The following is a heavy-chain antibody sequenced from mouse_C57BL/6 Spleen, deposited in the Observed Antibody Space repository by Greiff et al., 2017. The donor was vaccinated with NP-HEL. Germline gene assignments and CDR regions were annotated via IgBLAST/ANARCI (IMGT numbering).Heavy chain of an antibody. CDR1: GYTFTSYW. D-gene: IGHD2-4*01. Sequence: QVQLQQPGAELVMPGASVKLSCQASGYTFTSYWMHWVKPRPGQGLEWIGEIDPSDSSPNYNQKFKGKSTLTVDNFTSTAYRQLSSLTSEDSAVYYCARVYYDYAWFAYWGQGTLVTVSA. J-gene: IGHJ3*01. V-gene: IGHV1-69*01. CDR2: IDPSDSSP. CDR3: ARVYYDYAWFAY.